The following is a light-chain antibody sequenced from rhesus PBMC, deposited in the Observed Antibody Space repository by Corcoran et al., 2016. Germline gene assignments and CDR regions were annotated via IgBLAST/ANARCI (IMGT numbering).Light chain of an antibody. CDR2: GAA. CDR1: QSVSNS. Sequence: EIVMTQSPGTLSLSPGERATLSCRSSQSVSNSLAWYQQKPGEAPKHLIYGAARRATGIPDRFSGSGSGTEFTLTISSLEPEDVGVYYCQQDYSWPLTFGGGTKVELK. V-gene: IGKV3-42*01. J-gene: IGKJ4*01. CDR3: QQDYSWPLT.